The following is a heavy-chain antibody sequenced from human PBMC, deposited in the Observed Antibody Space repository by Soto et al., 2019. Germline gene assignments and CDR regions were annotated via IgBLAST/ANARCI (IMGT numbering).Heavy chain of an antibody. Sequence: QVQLVESGGGVVQPGRSLRLSCAASGFTFSSYGMHWVRQAPGKGLEWVAVIWYDGSNKYYADSVKGRFTISRDNSKNTLYLQMNSLRAEDTAVYYCAVGEDTAMAPFDYWGQGTLGTVSS. J-gene: IGHJ4*02. D-gene: IGHD5-18*01. CDR1: GFTFSSYG. V-gene: IGHV3-33*01. CDR3: AVGEDTAMAPFDY. CDR2: IWYDGSNK.